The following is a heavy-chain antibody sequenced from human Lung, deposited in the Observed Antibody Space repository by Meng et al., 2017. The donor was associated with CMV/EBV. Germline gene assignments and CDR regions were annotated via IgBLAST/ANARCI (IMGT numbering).Heavy chain of an antibody. CDR1: GFTFSSYD. J-gene: IGHJ4*02. D-gene: IGHD6-25*01. CDR3: TKRADYFDY. CDR2: ISIDGSSK. V-gene: IGHV3-30*04. Sequence: SCAASGFTFSSYDMNWVRQAPGKGLGWVAVISIDGSSKFYADSMKGRFTISRDNSKNTLFLQVNSLRPEDTAVYYCTKRADYFDYWGPGTLVTVSS.